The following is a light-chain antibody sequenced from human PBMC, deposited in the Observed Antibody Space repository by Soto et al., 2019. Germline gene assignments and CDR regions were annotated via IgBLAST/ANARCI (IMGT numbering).Light chain of an antibody. Sequence: EIVLTQSPGTLSLSPGERATLSCRASQSVSSNFLAWYQQKPGQAPRLLIYGASRRATGNPDRFSGSGSGTDFTLTISRLESEDFALYYCQHYGSSPSTFGQGTRLEIK. CDR1: QSVSSNF. CDR3: QHYGSSPST. CDR2: GAS. J-gene: IGKJ5*01. V-gene: IGKV3-20*01.